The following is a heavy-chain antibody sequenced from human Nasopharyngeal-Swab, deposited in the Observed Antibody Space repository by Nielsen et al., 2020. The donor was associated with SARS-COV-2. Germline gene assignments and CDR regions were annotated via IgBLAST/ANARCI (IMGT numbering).Heavy chain of an antibody. V-gene: IGHV7-4-1*02. CDR3: ARGIPAAENWFDP. J-gene: IGHJ5*02. Sequence: ASVKVSCKASGYTFSNYVMNWVLQTPGQGLEWMGWIDTNTGNPTYAPGFTGRFVFSLDTSVRTAYLQISSLKAEDTAVYYCARGIPAAENWFDPWGQGTLVTVSS. CDR1: GYTFSNYV. CDR2: IDTNTGNP. D-gene: IGHD2-2*01.